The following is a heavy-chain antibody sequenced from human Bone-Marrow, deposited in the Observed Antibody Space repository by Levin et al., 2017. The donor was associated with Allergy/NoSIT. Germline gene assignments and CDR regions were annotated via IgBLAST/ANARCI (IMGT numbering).Heavy chain of an antibody. Sequence: PGESLKISCAASGLPFSTYNMNWVRQAPGQGLEWISYISSSSDSIYYADSVKGRFTISRDNAKNSLFLQMNSLRDEDTALYYCGRDDYSISSGEGAPWGQGTLVTVSS. V-gene: IGHV3-48*02. J-gene: IGHJ5*02. CDR3: GRDDYSISSGEGAP. D-gene: IGHD2-21*01. CDR2: ISSSSDSI. CDR1: GLPFSTYN.